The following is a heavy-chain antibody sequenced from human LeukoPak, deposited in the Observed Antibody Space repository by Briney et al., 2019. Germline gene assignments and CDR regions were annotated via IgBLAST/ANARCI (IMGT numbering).Heavy chain of an antibody. CDR1: GGTFSSYA. CDR2: IIPIFGTA. V-gene: IGHV1-69*13. CDR3: ARGTTQLLFDY. Sequence: GASVKVSCKASGGTFSSYAISWVRQAPGQGLEWMGGIIPIFGTANYAQKFQGRVAITADESTSTAYMELSSLRSVDTAVYYCARGTTQLLFDYWGQGTLVTVSS. J-gene: IGHJ4*02. D-gene: IGHD2-2*01.